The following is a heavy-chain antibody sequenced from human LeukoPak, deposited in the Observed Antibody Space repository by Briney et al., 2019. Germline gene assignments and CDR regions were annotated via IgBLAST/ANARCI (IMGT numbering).Heavy chain of an antibody. CDR3: ARAVSGSPGY. CDR2: ISSSSDTI. V-gene: IGHV3-48*02. J-gene: IGHJ4*02. D-gene: IGHD6-19*01. CDR1: GFTFSDYA. Sequence: GGSLRLSCAVAGFTFSDYAMSWVRRTPGKGLEWVSYISSSSDTIYYADSVKGRFTISRDNAKNSLYLQMNSLRDEDTAVYYCARAVSGSPGYWGQGTLVTVSS.